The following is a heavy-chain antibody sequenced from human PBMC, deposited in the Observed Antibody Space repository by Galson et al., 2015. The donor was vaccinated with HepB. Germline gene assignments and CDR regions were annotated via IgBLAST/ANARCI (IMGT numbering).Heavy chain of an antibody. D-gene: IGHD2-2*01. CDR2: INPSSGRT. CDR1: PYTFTNYY. J-gene: IGHJ5*01. V-gene: IGHV1-2*02. Sequence: SVKVSCKASPYTFTNYYIHWVRQAPGQGLQWVGWINPSSGRTNYAPSLQDRVAMTRDTSIKTVYMELSSLKFDDSAIYFCVRAVVPAAPSDSWGQGTLVTVSS. CDR3: VRAVVPAAPSDS.